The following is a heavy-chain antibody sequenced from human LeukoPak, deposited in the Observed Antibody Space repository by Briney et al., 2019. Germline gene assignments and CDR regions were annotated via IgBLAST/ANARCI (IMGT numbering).Heavy chain of an antibody. V-gene: IGHV4-61*09. Sequence: PSETLSLTCTVSGGSISSGGYYWSWIRQSAGKGLEWIGHIYTTGSTNCNPSLKSRVTISLDTSKNQFSLKLNSVTAADTAVFYCARCTSTSCYNFDYWGQGTLVTVSS. J-gene: IGHJ4*02. CDR1: GGSISSGGYY. CDR3: ARCTSTSCYNFDY. D-gene: IGHD2-2*02. CDR2: IYTTGST.